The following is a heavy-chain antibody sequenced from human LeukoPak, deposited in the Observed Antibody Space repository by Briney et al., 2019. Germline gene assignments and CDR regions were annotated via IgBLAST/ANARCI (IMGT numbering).Heavy chain of an antibody. CDR1: GYSFTSYW. V-gene: IGHV5-51*01. D-gene: IGHD1-26*01. CDR3: ARDGNPVGANWHYYGMDV. J-gene: IGHJ6*02. CDR2: ICPGDFDT. Sequence: GESLNFSCQGSGYSFTSYWIGWARQMHGRGLEWRGIICPGDFDTRYSPPFQGQVTLSADKSISTAYLQWSSLKASDTAMYYCARDGNPVGANWHYYGMDVWGQGTTVTVSS.